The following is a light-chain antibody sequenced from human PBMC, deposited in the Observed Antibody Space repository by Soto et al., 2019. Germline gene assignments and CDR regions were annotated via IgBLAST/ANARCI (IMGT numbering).Light chain of an antibody. CDR1: QSVRSN. J-gene: IGKJ1*01. CDR2: DAS. Sequence: EIVLTQSPATLSLSPGERATLSCRASQSVRSNLAWYQQKPGQAPRLLIYDASNRATGIPGRFSGSGSGTDFTLTISNLEPEDSAVYYCQQRSNWPWTFGKGAKVEIK. V-gene: IGKV3-11*01. CDR3: QQRSNWPWT.